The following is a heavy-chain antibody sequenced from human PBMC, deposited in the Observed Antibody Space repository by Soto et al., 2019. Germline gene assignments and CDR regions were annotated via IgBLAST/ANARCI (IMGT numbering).Heavy chain of an antibody. D-gene: IGHD3-10*01. CDR2: INWNGGST. V-gene: IGHV3-20*01. Sequence: PGGSLRLSCAASGFTFDDYGMSWVRQAPGKGLEWVSGINWNGGSTGYADSVKGRFTISRDNAKNSLYLQMNSLRAEDTALYHCARVKYGSGSYYSPDSEYFDYWGQGTLVTVSS. CDR1: GFTFDDYG. CDR3: ARVKYGSGSYYSPDSEYFDY. J-gene: IGHJ4*02.